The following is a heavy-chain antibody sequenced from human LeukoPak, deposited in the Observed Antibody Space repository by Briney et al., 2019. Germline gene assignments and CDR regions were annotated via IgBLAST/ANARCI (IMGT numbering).Heavy chain of an antibody. D-gene: IGHD6-13*01. CDR3: ARGTAAAKIDP. CDR2: INHSGST. V-gene: IGHV4-34*01. Sequence: SETLSLSCAVYGGSFSGYYWSWIRQPPGKGLEWIGEINHSGSTNYNPSLKSRVTISVDTSKNQFSLKLSSVTAADTAVYYCARGTAAAKIDPWGQGTLVTVSS. CDR1: GGSFSGYY. J-gene: IGHJ5*02.